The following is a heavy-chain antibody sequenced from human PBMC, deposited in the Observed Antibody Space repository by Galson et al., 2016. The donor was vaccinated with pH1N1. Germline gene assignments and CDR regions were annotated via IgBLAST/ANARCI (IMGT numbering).Heavy chain of an antibody. V-gene: IGHV1-69*13. CDR1: GGTFSSYA. D-gene: IGHD5-18*01. Sequence: SVKVSCKASGGTFSSYAINWVRQAPGQGLEWMGGIIPIFGTANYAQKFQGRVTITADESTSTAYMELSSLRSEDTAVYYCACPSRPPREIHLWSPNDAFDIWGQGTMVTVSS. J-gene: IGHJ3*02. CDR2: IIPIFGTA. CDR3: ACPSRPPREIHLWSPNDAFDI.